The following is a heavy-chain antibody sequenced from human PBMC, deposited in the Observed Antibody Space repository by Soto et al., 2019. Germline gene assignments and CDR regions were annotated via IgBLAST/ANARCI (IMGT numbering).Heavy chain of an antibody. CDR2: IYYSGST. V-gene: IGHV4-61*01. CDR1: GGSSSSCSDY. D-gene: IGHD3-22*01. CDR3: TRDCLVSSGLPGSYGMDV. J-gene: IGHJ6*02. Sequence: SEILSLTCTVSGGSSSSCSDYWSWIRQPPGKRLQWIGYIYYSGSTNYNPSLKSRVTISVDTSKNHFSLKLSSVTAADTAVYYCTRDCLVSSGLPGSYGMDVWGQETTVTVSS.